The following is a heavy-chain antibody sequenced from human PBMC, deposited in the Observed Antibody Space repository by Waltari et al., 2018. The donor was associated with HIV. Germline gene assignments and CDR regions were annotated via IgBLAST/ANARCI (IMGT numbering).Heavy chain of an antibody. CDR3: ARLIREGLNDWYFDL. CDR1: GFKVSIFW. CDR2: IMEDGAEK. V-gene: IGHV3-7*01. Sequence: EVQLVESGGGVVQAGQSLRLSCKVSGFKVSIFWMSWVRQARDRGLGWVRQAPDKGLEWVANIMEDGAEKNYLDSVKGRITISKDSAKNSVYLSLTNLTVGDTALYFCARLIREGLNDWYFDLWGRGTVITVFS. J-gene: IGHJ2*01. D-gene: IGHD1-26*01.